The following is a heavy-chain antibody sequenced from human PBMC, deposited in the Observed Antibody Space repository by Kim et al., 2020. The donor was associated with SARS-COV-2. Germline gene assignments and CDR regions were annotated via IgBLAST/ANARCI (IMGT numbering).Heavy chain of an antibody. CDR3: AKGGHFSPFDP. Sequence: GGSLRLSCAASGFTFSTSAMTWVRQAPGKGLEWVSTISGGGTTYSADSVKGRFTISRDNSRNTLYLQMHSLRAEDTAIYFCAKGGHFSPFDPCGQGTQVT. CDR1: GFTFSTSA. CDR2: ISGGGTT. V-gene: IGHV3-23*01. J-gene: IGHJ5*02.